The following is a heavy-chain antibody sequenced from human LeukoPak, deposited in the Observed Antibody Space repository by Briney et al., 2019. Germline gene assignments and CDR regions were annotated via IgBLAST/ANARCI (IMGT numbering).Heavy chain of an antibody. V-gene: IGHV4-59*01. CDR1: AGSINNYY. CDR2: IYYTGST. CDR3: ARGAWYAGY. Sequence: PSETLSHTCTVSAGSINNYYWTWVRQPPGKGLEWIGYIYYTGSTNYNHSLKSRVTISLDTSKNQFSLRLSSVTAADTAMYFCARGAWYAGYWGQGTLVTVSS. J-gene: IGHJ4*02. D-gene: IGHD6-13*01.